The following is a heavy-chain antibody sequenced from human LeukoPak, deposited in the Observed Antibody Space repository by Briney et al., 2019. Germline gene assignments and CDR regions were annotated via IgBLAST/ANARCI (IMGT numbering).Heavy chain of an antibody. CDR3: AAHDQTYYDFWSGHYTSFDY. CDR2: IKQDVSEK. J-gene: IGHJ4*02. CDR1: GFTISNYW. Sequence: LTGGSLRLSCAASGFTISNYWMSWVRQAPGKGLEWVANIKQDVSEKYYVDSVKGRFTISRDNAKNSLYLQMNSLRAEDTAVYYCAAHDQTYYDFWSGHYTSFDYWGQGTLVAVSS. V-gene: IGHV3-7*01. D-gene: IGHD3-3*01.